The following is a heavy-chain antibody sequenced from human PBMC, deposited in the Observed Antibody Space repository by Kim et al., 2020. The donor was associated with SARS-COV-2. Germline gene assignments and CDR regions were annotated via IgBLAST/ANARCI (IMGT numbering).Heavy chain of an antibody. CDR2: ISSSSSYI. CDR3: ASGPVAGSYYYYGMDV. Sequence: GGSLRLSCAASGFTFSSYSMNWVRQAPGKGLEWVSSISSSSSYIYYADSVKGRFTISRDNAKNSLYLQMNSLRAEDTAVYYCASGPVAGSYYYYGMDVWGQGTTVPVSS. J-gene: IGHJ6*02. CDR1: GFTFSSYS. D-gene: IGHD6-19*01. V-gene: IGHV3-21*01.